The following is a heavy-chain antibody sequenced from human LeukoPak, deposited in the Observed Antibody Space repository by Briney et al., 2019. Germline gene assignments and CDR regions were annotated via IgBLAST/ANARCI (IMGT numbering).Heavy chain of an antibody. V-gene: IGHV5-10-1*01. J-gene: IGHJ4*02. Sequence: GESLRISCKGSGYIFTSYWISWVRQMPGKGLEWMGRIDPSDSYTNYSPSFQGHVTISADKSISTAYLQWSSLKASDTAMYYCARRVGASYYYGSGSYNYWGQGTLVTVSS. CDR1: GYIFTSYW. CDR2: IDPSDSYT. D-gene: IGHD3-10*01. CDR3: ARRVGASYYYGSGSYNY.